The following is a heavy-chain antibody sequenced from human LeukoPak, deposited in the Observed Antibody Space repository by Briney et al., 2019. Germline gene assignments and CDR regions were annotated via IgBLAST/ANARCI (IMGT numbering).Heavy chain of an antibody. V-gene: IGHV1-2*02. J-gene: IGHJ5*02. Sequence: ASVKVSCKTSGYNFIDYYMHWVRQAPGQGLEWMGWVNPVGGRTSIAQKFQDRISLTRDSSITTFYMEVTWLTSDDTAIYYCARADRVVGSPYLIGPWGQGTLVTVSS. CDR2: VNPVGGRT. CDR3: ARADRVVGSPYLIGP. D-gene: IGHD1-26*01. CDR1: GYNFIDYY.